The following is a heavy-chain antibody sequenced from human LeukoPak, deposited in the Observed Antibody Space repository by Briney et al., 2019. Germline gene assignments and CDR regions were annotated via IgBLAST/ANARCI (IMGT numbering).Heavy chain of an antibody. Sequence: SETLSLTCAVYGGSFSGYYWSWIRQPPGKGLEWIGEINHSGSTNYNPSLKSRVTISVDTSKNQFSLKLSSVTAADTAVYYCARDWADSSGWYESRFDPWGQGTLVTVSS. D-gene: IGHD6-19*01. CDR1: GGSFSGYY. CDR3: ARDWADSSGWYESRFDP. CDR2: INHSGST. V-gene: IGHV4-34*01. J-gene: IGHJ5*02.